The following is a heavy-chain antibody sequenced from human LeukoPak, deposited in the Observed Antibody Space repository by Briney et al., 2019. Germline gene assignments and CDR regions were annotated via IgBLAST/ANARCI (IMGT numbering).Heavy chain of an antibody. J-gene: IGHJ4*02. CDR3: ARDSVDTAMPRY. V-gene: IGHV1-3*01. Sequence: RASVKVSCKASGYTFTSYAMHWVRQAPGQRPEWMGWINAGNGNTKYSQKFQGRVTITRDTSASTAYMELSSLRSEDTAVYYCARDSVDTAMPRYWGQGTLVTVSS. CDR2: INAGNGNT. CDR1: GYTFTSYA. D-gene: IGHD5-18*01.